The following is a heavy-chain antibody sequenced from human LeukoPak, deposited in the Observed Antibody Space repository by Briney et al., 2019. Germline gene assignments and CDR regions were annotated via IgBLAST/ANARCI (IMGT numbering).Heavy chain of an antibody. CDR2: IYYSGST. J-gene: IGHJ6*02. D-gene: IGHD1-26*01. V-gene: IGHV4-39*07. Sequence: KTSETLSLTCTVSGGSISTSSYYWGWIRQPPGKGLEWIASIYYSGSTYYNPSLKSRVTISVDTSKNQFSLKLSSVTAADTAVYYCARGFLSGSYYYGMDVWGQGTTVTVSS. CDR3: ARGFLSGSYYYGMDV. CDR1: GGSISTSSYY.